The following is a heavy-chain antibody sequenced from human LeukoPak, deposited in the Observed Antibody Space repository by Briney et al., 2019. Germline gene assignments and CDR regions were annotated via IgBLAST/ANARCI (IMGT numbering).Heavy chain of an antibody. J-gene: IGHJ5*02. CDR3: ARAPFSGRGTFDP. CDR2: IIPILGIA. V-gene: IGHV1-69*04. CDR1: GYTFTSYG. D-gene: IGHD5-12*01. Sequence: ASVKVSCKASGYTFTSYGISWVRQAPGQGLEWMGRIIPILGIANYAQKFQGRVTITADKSTSTAYMELSSLRSEDTAVYYCARAPFSGRGTFDPWGQGTLVTVSS.